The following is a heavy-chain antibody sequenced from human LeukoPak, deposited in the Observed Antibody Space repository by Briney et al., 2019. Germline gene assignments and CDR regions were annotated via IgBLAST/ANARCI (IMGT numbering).Heavy chain of an antibody. D-gene: IGHD2-2*01. CDR3: AKRGDCSGTCTYDY. CDR1: GFTFSIYA. Sequence: PGGSLRLSCAASGFTFSIYAIHWVRQAPGKGLEWVSIVGGSGVKTYYADSVKGRFTISRDNSKNTVYLQMNSLRAEDTAVYYCAKRGDCSGTCTYDYCGQGTLVTVSS. J-gene: IGHJ4*02. CDR2: VGGSGVKT. V-gene: IGHV3-23*01.